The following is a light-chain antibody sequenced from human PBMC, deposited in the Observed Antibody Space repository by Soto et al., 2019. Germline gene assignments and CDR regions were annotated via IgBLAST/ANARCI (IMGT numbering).Light chain of an antibody. J-gene: IGKJ1*01. V-gene: IGKV1-39*01. CDR3: QQYNSYPWT. Sequence: DIQMTQSPSSLSASVGDGVTITCRASQSISSYVSWYQQKPGKAPKLLIYAASRLESGVPSRFSGRRSGTEFTLAISSLQPDDFATYYCQQYNSYPWTFGQGTKVDIK. CDR2: AAS. CDR1: QSISSY.